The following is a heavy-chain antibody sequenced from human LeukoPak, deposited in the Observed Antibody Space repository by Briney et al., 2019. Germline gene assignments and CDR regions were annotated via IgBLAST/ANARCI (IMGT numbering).Heavy chain of an antibody. CDR3: AKVKPTYSSSWYFDY. J-gene: IGHJ4*02. V-gene: IGHV3-23*01. Sequence: GGSLRLSCAASGFTFSSYAMSWVRQAPGKGLEWVSAISGGGGSTYYADSVKGRFTISRDNSKHTLYLQMNSLRAEDTAVYYCAKVKPTYSSSWYFDYWGQGTLVTVSS. CDR1: GFTFSSYA. CDR2: ISGGGGST. D-gene: IGHD6-13*01.